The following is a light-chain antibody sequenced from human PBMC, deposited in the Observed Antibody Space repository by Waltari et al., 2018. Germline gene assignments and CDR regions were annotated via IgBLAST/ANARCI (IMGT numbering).Light chain of an antibody. J-gene: IGLJ3*02. V-gene: IGLV2-14*01. Sequence: QSALTQPASVSGSPGQSITISCTGTSSDVGFYNYVSWYQQHPGQAPKLMIYDVSERPSGVSKRFSGAKSGNTASLTISGLQAEDEADYYCNSYAGSSSWVFGGGTKLTVL. CDR1: SSDVGFYNY. CDR2: DVS. CDR3: NSYAGSSSWV.